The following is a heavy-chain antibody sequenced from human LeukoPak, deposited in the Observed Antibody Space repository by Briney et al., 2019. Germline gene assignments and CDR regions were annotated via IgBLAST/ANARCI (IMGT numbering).Heavy chain of an antibody. Sequence: GGSLRLSCAASGFTFNSYWMHWVRQAPGKGLVWVSRIDSDGSGTTYADSVKGRFTISRDNAKNTLYLQMNSLRAEDTATYYCARLAYFGSHHPGHWGQGALVTVSS. CDR2: IDSDGSGT. CDR1: GFTFNSYW. CDR3: ARLAYFGSHHPGH. D-gene: IGHD3-3*01. V-gene: IGHV3-74*01. J-gene: IGHJ4*02.